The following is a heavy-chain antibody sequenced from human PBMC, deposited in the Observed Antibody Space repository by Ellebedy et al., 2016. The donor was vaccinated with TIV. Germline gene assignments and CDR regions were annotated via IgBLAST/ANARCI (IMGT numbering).Heavy chain of an antibody. CDR1: GYTFTDYY. V-gene: IGHV1-2*02. CDR3: VRDRVRNIVDI. D-gene: IGHD2/OR15-2a*01. J-gene: IGHJ3*02. CDR2: MNIHTGAT. Sequence: AASVKVSCKSSGYTFTDYYIQWIRQGPGQGLEWMGWMNIHTGATKYSKKFQGRVTMTRDTSVSTAYMEVNSLTSDETAVYYCVRDRVRNIVDIWGQGTMVTVSS.